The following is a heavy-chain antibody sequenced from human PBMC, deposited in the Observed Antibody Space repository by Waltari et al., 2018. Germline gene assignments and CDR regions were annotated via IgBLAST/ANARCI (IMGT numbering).Heavy chain of an antibody. CDR1: GGSFSGYY. CDR3: ARGGYYDSSGYSDAFDI. D-gene: IGHD3-22*01. V-gene: IGHV4-34*01. J-gene: IGHJ3*02. Sequence: QVQLQQWGAGLLKPSATLSLTCAVYGGSFSGYYWSWIRQPPGKGLEWIGEINHSGSTNYNPSLKSRVTISVDTSKNQFSLKLSSVTAADTAVYYCARGGYYDSSGYSDAFDIWGQGTMVTVSS. CDR2: INHSGST.